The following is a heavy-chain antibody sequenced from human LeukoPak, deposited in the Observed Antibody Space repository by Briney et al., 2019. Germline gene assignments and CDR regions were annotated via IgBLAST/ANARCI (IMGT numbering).Heavy chain of an antibody. D-gene: IGHD1-26*01. V-gene: IGHV3-7*01. J-gene: IGHJ4*02. CDR1: GFTFNNYG. CDR2: IKPDGRDK. CDR3: ASWEASTNY. Sequence: GGSLRLSCAASGFTFNNYGVRWVRQAPGKGLEWVATIKPDGRDKYYVDSVKGRFTMSRDNGKNSVYLQMNSLRAEDTAVYYCASWEASTNYWGQGTLVTVSS.